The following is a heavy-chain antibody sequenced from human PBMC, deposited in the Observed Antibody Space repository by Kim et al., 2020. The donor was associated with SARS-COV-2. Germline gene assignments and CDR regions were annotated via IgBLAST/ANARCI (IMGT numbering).Heavy chain of an antibody. J-gene: IGHJ4*02. Sequence: GGSLRLSCAASGFTSGTYAMTWVRQAPGKGLEWVSTLNPSGANTYYADSVKGRFIVSRDNSKNTLYLQMNSLRAEDTAFYYCARAQKESDYGDYGRFDYWGQGTLVIVSS. V-gene: IGHV3-23*01. D-gene: IGHD4-17*01. CDR1: GFTSGTYA. CDR2: LNPSGANT. CDR3: ARAQKESDYGDYGRFDY.